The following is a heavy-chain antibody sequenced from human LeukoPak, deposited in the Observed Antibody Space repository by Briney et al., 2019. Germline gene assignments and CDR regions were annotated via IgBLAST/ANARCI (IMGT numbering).Heavy chain of an antibody. J-gene: IGHJ4*02. CDR2: IYYSGST. Sequence: SETLSLTCTVSGGSISSSHFFWDWIRQPPGKGLEWIGSIYYSGSTYYSPSLKSRVTISVDTSKNQFSLKLRSVTAADTAVYYCTTGDVVVPTAAQRPLDYWGQGTRVTVSS. CDR1: GGSISSSHFF. D-gene: IGHD2-2*01. V-gene: IGHV4-39*01. CDR3: TTGDVVVPTAAQRPLDY.